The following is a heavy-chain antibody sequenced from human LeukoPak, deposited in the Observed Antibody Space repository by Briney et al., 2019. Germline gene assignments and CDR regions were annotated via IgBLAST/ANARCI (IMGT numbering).Heavy chain of an antibody. CDR2: IKQDGCAT. CDR1: GVAISRGW. D-gene: IGHD3-3*01. Sequence: PGGSLRLSCVASGVAISRGWMTWVRQAPGKGLEWMANIKQDGCATYYVASVRGRFTVSRDNAKNSVSLQMNSLRVEDTGIYYCARWSVTGVPVYWGRGTLVTVSS. J-gene: IGHJ4*01. V-gene: IGHV3-7*01. CDR3: ARWSVTGVPVY.